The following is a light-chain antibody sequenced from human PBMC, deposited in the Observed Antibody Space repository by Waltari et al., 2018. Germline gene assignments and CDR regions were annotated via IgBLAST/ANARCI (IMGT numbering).Light chain of an antibody. CDR3: AAWDDSLSGPV. CDR1: SPNIGSNY. CDR2: RTN. J-gene: IGLJ3*02. V-gene: IGLV1-47*01. Sequence: QSVLTQPPSASGTPGQRVTISCSGSSPNIGSNYVYWSQQPPGTAPKPLIYRTNQRPSGVPDRFSGSKSGTSASLAISGLRSEDEADYYCAAWDDSLSGPVFGGGTKLTVL.